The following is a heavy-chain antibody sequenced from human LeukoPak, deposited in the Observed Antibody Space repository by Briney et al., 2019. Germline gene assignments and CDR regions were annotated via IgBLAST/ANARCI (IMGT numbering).Heavy chain of an antibody. CDR3: ARDRMVRGVISNWFDP. V-gene: IGHV1-2*02. J-gene: IGHJ5*02. CDR2: INANSGGT. D-gene: IGHD3-10*01. Sequence: ASVKVSCKASGYTFTGYYMHWVRQAPGQGLEWMGWINANSGGTNYAQKFQGRVTMTRDASISTAYMELSRLRSDDTAVYYCARDRMVRGVISNWFDPWGQGTLVTVSS. CDR1: GYTFTGYY.